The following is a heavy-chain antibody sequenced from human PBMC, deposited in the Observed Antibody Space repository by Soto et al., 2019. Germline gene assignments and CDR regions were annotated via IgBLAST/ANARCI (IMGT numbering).Heavy chain of an antibody. D-gene: IGHD5-18*01. CDR1: GFTFSNHW. J-gene: IGHJ6*02. Sequence: EVQLVESGGALVHPGGSLRLSCAAAGFTFSNHWIHWVRQAPGKGLVWVSRINGDGTGTFYADSVRGRFAISRDNAENTVYLQMNSLRAEDTAVYYCARGIQYRYGMDVWGQGTTVTVSS. V-gene: IGHV3-74*01. CDR2: INGDGTGT. CDR3: ARGIQYRYGMDV.